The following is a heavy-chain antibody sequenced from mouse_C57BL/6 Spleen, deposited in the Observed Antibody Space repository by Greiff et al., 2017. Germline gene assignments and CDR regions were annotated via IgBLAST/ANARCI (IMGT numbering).Heavy chain of an antibody. CDR1: GFTFSSYG. CDR2: ISSGGSYT. CDR3: ARHLDWDDY. Sequence: EVKLVESGGDLVKPGGSLKLSCAASGFTFSSYGMSWVRQTPDKRLEWVATISSGGSYTYYPDSVKGRFTISRDNAKNTLYLQMSSLKSEDTAMYYCARHLDWDDYWGQGTTLTVSS. V-gene: IGHV5-6*01. J-gene: IGHJ2*01. D-gene: IGHD4-1*01.